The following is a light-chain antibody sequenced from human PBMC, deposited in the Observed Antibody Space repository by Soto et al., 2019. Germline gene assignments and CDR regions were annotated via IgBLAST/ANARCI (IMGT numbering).Light chain of an antibody. CDR1: QGISSY. CDR2: AAS. Sequence: DIQLTQSPSFLSASVGDSVTITCRASQGISSYLAWYQREPGKAPKLLIYAASTLQSGVPSRFSGSGSGTEFTLTVSSLQPEDFATYYCQQLNSFPLTFGGGTKVEIK. V-gene: IGKV1-9*01. J-gene: IGKJ4*01. CDR3: QQLNSFPLT.